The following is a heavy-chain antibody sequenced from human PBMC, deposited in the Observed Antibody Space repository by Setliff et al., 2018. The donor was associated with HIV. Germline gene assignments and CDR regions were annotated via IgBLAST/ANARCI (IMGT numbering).Heavy chain of an antibody. Sequence: SETLSLTCAVSGGSISSNWWSWIRQPPGKGLEWIGSIFYSGSTYYNPSVKSRVTISIDTSKNQFSLRLSSVTAADTAVYYCARDHKYYYDSSGLDYWGQGTLVTVSS. CDR2: IFYSGST. V-gene: IGHV4-39*07. J-gene: IGHJ4*02. CDR1: GGSISSNW. CDR3: ARDHKYYYDSSGLDY. D-gene: IGHD3-22*01.